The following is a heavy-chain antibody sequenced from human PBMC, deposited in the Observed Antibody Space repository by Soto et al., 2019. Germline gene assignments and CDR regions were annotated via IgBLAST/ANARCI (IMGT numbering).Heavy chain of an antibody. CDR3: ARCSSSSGYYYYYMDV. CDR2: IIPILGIA. CDR1: GGTFSSYT. V-gene: IGHV1-69*02. J-gene: IGHJ6*03. Sequence: QVQLVQSGAEVKKPGSSVKVSCKASGGTFSSYTIRWVRQAPGQGLEWMGRIIPILGIANYAQKFQGRVTITADKSTSTAYMELSSLRSDDTAVYYCARCSSSSGYYYYYMDVWGKGTTVIVSS. D-gene: IGHD6-6*01.